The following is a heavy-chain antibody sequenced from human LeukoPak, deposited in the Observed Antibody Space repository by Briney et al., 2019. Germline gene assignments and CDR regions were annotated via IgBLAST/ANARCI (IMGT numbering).Heavy chain of an antibody. Sequence: SETLSLTCTVPGGSISSYYWSWIRQPPGKGLEWIGYIYYSGSTNYNPSLKSRVTISVDTSKNQFSLKLSSVTAADTAVYYCARGGTYYYGSGSFDYWGQGTLVTVSS. J-gene: IGHJ4*02. D-gene: IGHD3-10*01. CDR1: GGSISSYY. V-gene: IGHV4-59*01. CDR3: ARGGTYYYGSGSFDY. CDR2: IYYSGST.